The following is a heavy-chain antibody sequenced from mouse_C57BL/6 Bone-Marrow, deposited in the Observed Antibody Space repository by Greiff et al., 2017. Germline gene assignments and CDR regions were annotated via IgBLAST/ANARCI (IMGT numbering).Heavy chain of an antibody. D-gene: IGHD1-1*01. Sequence: EVKLMESGGGLVKPGGSLKLSCAASGFTFSDYGMHWVRQAPEKGLEWVAYISSGSSTIYYADTVKGRFPISRDNAKNTLFLQMTSLRSEDTAMYYCARNYYGSSQYYFDYWGQGTTLTVSS. CDR2: ISSGSSTI. CDR3: ARNYYGSSQYYFDY. J-gene: IGHJ2*01. CDR1: GFTFSDYG. V-gene: IGHV5-17*01.